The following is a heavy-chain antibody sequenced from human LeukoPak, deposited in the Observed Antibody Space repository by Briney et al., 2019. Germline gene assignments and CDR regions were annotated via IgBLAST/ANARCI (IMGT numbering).Heavy chain of an antibody. J-gene: IGHJ3*02. D-gene: IGHD3-3*01. V-gene: IGHV3-74*01. CDR3: ARDEDWSGYYGAFDI. CDR2: INSDGSST. CDR1: GFTFSIYW. Sequence: AGGSLRLSCAASGFTFSIYWMHWVRQAPGKGLVWVSRINSDGSSTSYADSAKGRFTISRDNAKNTLYLQMNSLRAEDTAVYYCARDEDWSGYYGAFDIWGQGTMVTVSS.